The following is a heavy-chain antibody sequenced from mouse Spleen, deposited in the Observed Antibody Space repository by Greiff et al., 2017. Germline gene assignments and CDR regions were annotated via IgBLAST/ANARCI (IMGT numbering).Heavy chain of an antibody. D-gene: IGHD2-2*01. V-gene: IGHV1-4*01. J-gene: IGHJ2*01. CDR3: ARASSWFAY. CDR1: GYTFTSYT. CDR2: INPSSGYT. Sequence: VQLVESGAELARPGASVKMSCKASGYTFTSYTMHWVKQRPGQGLEWIGYINPSSGYTKYNQKFKDKATLTADKSSSTAYMQLSSLTSEDSAVYYCARASSWFAYWGQGTTLTVSS.